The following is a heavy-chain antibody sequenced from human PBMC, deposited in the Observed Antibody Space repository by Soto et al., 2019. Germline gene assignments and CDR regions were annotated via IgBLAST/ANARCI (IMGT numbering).Heavy chain of an antibody. CDR2: ISSDSGSI. CDR1: GFIFDDYA. Sequence: DVQLVESGGGLVQPGRSLRLSCAASGFIFDDYAMHWVRRVPGKGLEWVSTISSDSGSIGYADSVKGRFTISRDNAKSSLYLQMNTVRAEDTALYYCTKGGRSSWHPSNWGQGTLVTVSS. J-gene: IGHJ4*02. V-gene: IGHV3-9*01. CDR3: TKGGRSSWHPSN. D-gene: IGHD6-13*01.